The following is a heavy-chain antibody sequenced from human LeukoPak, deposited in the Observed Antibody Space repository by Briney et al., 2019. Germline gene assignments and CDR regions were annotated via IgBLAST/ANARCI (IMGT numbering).Heavy chain of an antibody. CDR3: ARGRDGYNFLNRGEYYYFDY. J-gene: IGHJ4*02. Sequence: ASVRVSCKASGYTFISYNINWLRQATGQGLEWMGWVNPRSGDAGYLQKFQGRLTITRDSSIDTAYMDLSGPNSEDTAVYYCARGRDGYNFLNRGEYYYFDYWGQGTLVTVSS. D-gene: IGHD5-24*01. CDR1: GYTFISYN. CDR2: VNPRSGDA. V-gene: IGHV1-8*01.